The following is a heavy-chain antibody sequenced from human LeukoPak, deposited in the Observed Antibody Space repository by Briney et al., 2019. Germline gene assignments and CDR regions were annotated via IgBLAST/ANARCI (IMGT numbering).Heavy chain of an antibody. J-gene: IGHJ3*02. V-gene: IGHV1-2*02. CDR1: GYTFTGYY. D-gene: IGHD1-26*01. CDR2: INPNSGGT. CDR3: AREGGGATTLGAFDI. Sequence: ASVKVSCKASGYTFTGYYMHWVRQAPGQGLEWMGWINPNSGGTNYAQKFQGRVTMTRDTSISTAYMELSRLRSDDTAVYYCAREGGGATTLGAFDIWGQGTMVTVSS.